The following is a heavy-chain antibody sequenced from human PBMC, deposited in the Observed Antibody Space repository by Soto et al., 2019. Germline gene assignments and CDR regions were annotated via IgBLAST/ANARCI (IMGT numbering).Heavy chain of an antibody. V-gene: IGHV3-30*01. Sequence: PGGSLRLSCAASGFTFSSYAMHWVRQAPGKGLKKVAVISYDGSNKYYADSVKGRFTISRDNSKNTLYLHMNSLRAEDTAVYYCSMEFYGLGSYPALGYYYYGMDVWGQGITVTVSS. CDR3: SMEFYGLGSYPALGYYYYGMDV. J-gene: IGHJ6*02. CDR2: ISYDGSNK. CDR1: GFTFSSYA. D-gene: IGHD3-10*01.